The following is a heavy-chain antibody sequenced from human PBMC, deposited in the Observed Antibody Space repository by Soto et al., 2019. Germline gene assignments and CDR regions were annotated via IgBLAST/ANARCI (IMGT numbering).Heavy chain of an antibody. V-gene: IGHV3-30*03. CDR2: ISYDEDNI. D-gene: IGHD4-17*01. CDR1: GFTFSNYG. Sequence: QVQLVESGGGVVQPGKSLRLACVASGFTFSNYGMHWVRQAPGEGLEWVAVISYDEDNIYYADSVKGRFTISRDNSKNTLYLQMNSLRPEDTAVYFSARSGTTVTTFWYFDLWGRGTLVTVSS. CDR3: ARSGTTVTTFWYFDL. J-gene: IGHJ2*01.